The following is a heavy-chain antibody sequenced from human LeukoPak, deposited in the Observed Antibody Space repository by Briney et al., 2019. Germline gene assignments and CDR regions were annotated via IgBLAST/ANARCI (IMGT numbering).Heavy chain of an antibody. J-gene: IGHJ2*01. V-gene: IGHV3-7*01. D-gene: IGHD2-21*02. CDR2: IKQDGSEK. CDR1: GFTFSSYW. Sequence: PGGSLRLSCAASGFTFSSYWMSWVRQAPGKGLEWVANIKQDGSEKYYVDSVRGRFTISRDNAKNSLYLQMNSLRAEDTAVYYCASIPYCGGDCYSADLDWYFDLWGRGTLVTVSS. CDR3: ASIPYCGGDCYSADLDWYFDL.